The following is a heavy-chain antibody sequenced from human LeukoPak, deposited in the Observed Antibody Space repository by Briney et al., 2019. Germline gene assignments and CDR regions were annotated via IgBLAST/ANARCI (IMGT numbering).Heavy chain of an antibody. CDR3: ASLPTRPRYCSSTSYYKDFYYYYYMDV. Sequence: SETLSLTCAVYGGSFSGYYWSWIRQPPGKGLEWIGEINHSGSTNYNPSLKSRVTISVDTSKNQFSLKLSSVTAADTAVYYCASLPTRPRYCSSTSYYKDFYYYYYMDVWGKGTTVTVSS. D-gene: IGHD2-2*02. CDR2: INHSGST. V-gene: IGHV4-34*01. CDR1: GGSFSGYY. J-gene: IGHJ6*03.